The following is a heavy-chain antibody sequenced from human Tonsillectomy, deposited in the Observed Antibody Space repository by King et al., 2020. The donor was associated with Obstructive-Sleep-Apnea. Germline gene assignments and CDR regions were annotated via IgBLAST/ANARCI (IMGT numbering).Heavy chain of an antibody. CDR1: GFTFNTYG. CDR3: ARDGLDSSGWEHRTY. D-gene: IGHD3-22*01. J-gene: IGHJ4*02. Sequence: VQLVESGGGVVQPGRSLRLSCAASGFTFNTYGMHWVRQAPGKGLEWVAFISFDSAKKTYADSVKGRFSVSRDNSKNTMFLQMDSLRAEDTAMYYCARDGLDSSGWEHRTYWGQGTLVTVSS. CDR2: ISFDSAKK. V-gene: IGHV3-33*01.